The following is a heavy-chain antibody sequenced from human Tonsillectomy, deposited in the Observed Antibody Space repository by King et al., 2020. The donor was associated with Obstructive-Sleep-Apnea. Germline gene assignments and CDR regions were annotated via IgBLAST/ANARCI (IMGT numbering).Heavy chain of an antibody. CDR3: ARLGGFDSSGLYYYYGMDV. J-gene: IGHJ6*02. Sequence: VQLVESGAEVKKPGESLKISCKGSGYRFTSYWIGWVRQMPGKGLEWMGIIYPGDSNSRYIPSFQGQVTMSADKSITTAYLQWSSLKASDTAMYYCARLGGFDSSGLYYYYGMDVWGQGTTVTVSS. D-gene: IGHD3-22*01. CDR1: GYRFTSYW. CDR2: IYPGDSNS. V-gene: IGHV5-51*01.